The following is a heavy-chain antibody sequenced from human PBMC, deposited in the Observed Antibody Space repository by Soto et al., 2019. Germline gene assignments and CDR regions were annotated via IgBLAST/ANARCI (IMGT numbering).Heavy chain of an antibody. J-gene: IGHJ4*02. CDR3: ASRNYYGSGSYHYYFDY. CDR2: IYNTGST. V-gene: IGHV4-59*08. CDR1: GDYISSYY. D-gene: IGHD3-10*01. Sequence: SETLSLTCTVSGDYISSYYWSWIRQPPGKGLEWIAYIYNTGSTNYNPSLKSRVTISVDTSKNQFSLKLSSVTAADTAVYYCASRNYYGSGSYHYYFDYWGQGTLVTVSS.